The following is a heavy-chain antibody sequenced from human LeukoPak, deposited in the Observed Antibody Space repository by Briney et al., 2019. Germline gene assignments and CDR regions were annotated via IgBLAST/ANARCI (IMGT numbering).Heavy chain of an antibody. V-gene: IGHV1-69*04. D-gene: IGHD4-11*01. CDR2: IIPILGIA. CDR1: GGTFSSYA. CDR3: ARAEGKTTVTSYYFDY. Sequence: GASVKVSCKASGGTFSSYAISWVRQAPGQGLEWMGRIIPILGIANYAQKFQGRVTITADKSTSTAYMELSSLRSEDTAVYYCARAEGKTTVTSYYFDYWGQGTLVTVSS. J-gene: IGHJ4*02.